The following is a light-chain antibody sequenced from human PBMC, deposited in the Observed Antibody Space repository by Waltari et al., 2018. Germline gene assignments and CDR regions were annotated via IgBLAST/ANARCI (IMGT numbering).Light chain of an antibody. CDR3: QQSYSTPRT. CDR1: QSISGY. V-gene: IGKV1-39*01. CDR2: TAS. Sequence: DIQMTQSPSSLSASVGDRVTITCRASQSISGYLNWYQQKPGKAPNLLIYTASTLQSGVPSRFSSSGSGTDFTLTISSLQPEDFATYYCQQSYSTPRTFGQGTKVEIK. J-gene: IGKJ1*01.